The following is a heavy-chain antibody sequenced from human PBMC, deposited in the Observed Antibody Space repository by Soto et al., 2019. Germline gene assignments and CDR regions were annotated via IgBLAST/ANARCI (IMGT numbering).Heavy chain of an antibody. CDR1: DDSINSDKYY. CDR2: IYYRGNA. V-gene: IGHV4-39*01. Sequence: SETLSLTCSVSDDSINSDKYYWGWIRQPPGKGLEWIGSIYYRGNAYYNPSLQTRVTISLDKSKSQFSLKLNSVTAADTAVYFVACLEGPATISYYFDFWGPGALVTVSS. J-gene: IGHJ4*02. CDR3: ACLEGPATISYYFDF. D-gene: IGHD5-12*01.